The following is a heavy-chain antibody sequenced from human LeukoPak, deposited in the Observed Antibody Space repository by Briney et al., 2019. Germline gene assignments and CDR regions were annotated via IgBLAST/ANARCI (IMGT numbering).Heavy chain of an antibody. V-gene: IGHV3-64*01. D-gene: IGHD3-22*01. CDR3: ARAVPQGAYDSSGYFDY. Sequence: GGSLRLSCAASGFTFSSYAMHWVRQAPGKGLEYVSAISSNGGSTYYANSVKGRFTISRDNSKNTLYLQMGSLRAEDMAVYYCARAVPQGAYDSSGYFDYWGQGTLVTVSS. J-gene: IGHJ4*02. CDR1: GFTFSSYA. CDR2: ISSNGGST.